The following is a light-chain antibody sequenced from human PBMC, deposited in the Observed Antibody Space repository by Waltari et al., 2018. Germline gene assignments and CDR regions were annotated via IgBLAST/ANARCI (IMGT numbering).Light chain of an antibody. CDR2: GKN. CDR3: SSRDSSGNHVL. V-gene: IGLV3-19*01. J-gene: IGLJ3*02. CDR1: CLRTYF. Sequence: SSGLTHDPAVSVALGQTVRITCQGDCLRTYFSTWYQQKPGQSPLLVIYGKNNRPSGIPDRFSGSSSEDTTSLTITGAQAEDEADYFCSSRDSSGNHVLFGGGTKLTVL.